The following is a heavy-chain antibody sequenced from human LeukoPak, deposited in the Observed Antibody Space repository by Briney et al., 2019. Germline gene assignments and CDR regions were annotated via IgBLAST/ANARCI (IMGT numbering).Heavy chain of an antibody. Sequence: PSETLSLTCTVSGGSITNYYWSWIRQPPGKGLEWIGFSYYNGNTNYNPSLKSRVTISVDMSKNQFSLSLRSVTAADTAVYYCAREYSYGYYNDYWGQGTLVTVSS. CDR2: SYYNGNT. J-gene: IGHJ4*02. CDR1: GGSITNYY. D-gene: IGHD5-18*01. V-gene: IGHV4-59*01. CDR3: AREYSYGYYNDY.